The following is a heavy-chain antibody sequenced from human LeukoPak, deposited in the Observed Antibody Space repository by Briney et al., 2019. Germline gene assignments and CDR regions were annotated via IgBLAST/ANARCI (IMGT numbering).Heavy chain of an antibody. D-gene: IGHD4-17*01. CDR1: GGSISSSSYY. J-gene: IGHJ5*02. Sequence: PSETLSLTCTVSGGSISSSSYYWGWIRQPPGKGLEWIGSIYYSGSTYYNPSLKSRVTISVDTSKNQFSLKLSSVTAADTAVYYCARHYYGANWFDPWGQGTLVTVSS. CDR2: IYYSGST. CDR3: ARHYYGANWFDP. V-gene: IGHV4-39*01.